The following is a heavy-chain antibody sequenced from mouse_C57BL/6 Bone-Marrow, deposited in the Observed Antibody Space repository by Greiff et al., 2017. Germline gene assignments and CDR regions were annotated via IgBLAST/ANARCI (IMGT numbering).Heavy chain of an antibody. J-gene: IGHJ4*01. Sequence: EVQGVESGGDLVKPGGSLKLSCAASGFTFSSYGMSWVRQTPDKRLEWVATISSGGSYTYYQDSVKGRFTISRDNAKNTLYLQRSSLKSEDTAMYSCARPCYAMDYWGQGTAVTVSS. CDR2: ISSGGSYT. CDR1: GFTFSSYG. V-gene: IGHV5-6*01. CDR3: ARPCYAMDY.